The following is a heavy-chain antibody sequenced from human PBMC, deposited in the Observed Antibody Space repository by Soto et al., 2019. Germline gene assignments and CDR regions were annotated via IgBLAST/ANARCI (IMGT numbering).Heavy chain of an antibody. J-gene: IGHJ4*02. Sequence: SETLSLTCAVYGGSFSGYYWSWIRQPPGKGLEWIGDINHSGSTNYNPSLKSRVTISVDTSKNQFSLKLSSVTAADTAVYYCARVGSLSSLRWGQGTLVTVSS. CDR1: GGSFSGYY. CDR2: INHSGST. D-gene: IGHD3-16*01. V-gene: IGHV4-34*01. CDR3: ARVGSLSSLR.